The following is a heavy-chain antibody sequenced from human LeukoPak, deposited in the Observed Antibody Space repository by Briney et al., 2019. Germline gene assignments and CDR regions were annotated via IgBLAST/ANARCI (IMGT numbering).Heavy chain of an antibody. CDR3: AIDPNWGIHS. D-gene: IGHD7-27*01. Sequence: GGSLRLSCAASGSTFTSYTMYWVRQAPGKGLEWVSIIGPSGGDIHYADSVKGRITISRDNSKNTPYLQMNSLRVEDTAVYYCAIDPNWGIHSWGQGVLVTVSS. J-gene: IGHJ4*02. CDR1: GSTFTSYT. V-gene: IGHV3-23*01. CDR2: IGPSGGDI.